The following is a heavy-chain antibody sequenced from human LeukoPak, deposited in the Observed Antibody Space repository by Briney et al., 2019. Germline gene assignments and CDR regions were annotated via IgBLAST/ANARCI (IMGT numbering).Heavy chain of an antibody. D-gene: IGHD5-18*01. V-gene: IGHV3-23*01. J-gene: IGHJ4*02. CDR3: ARDDKFGYSYGIVDY. Sequence: GGSLRLSCAASGLTFSSHWMHWVRQAPGKGLECVSAISGSGGSTYYADSVKGRFTISRDNSKNTLSLQMNSLRAEDTAVYYCARDDKFGYSYGIVDYWGQGTLVTVSS. CDR1: GLTFSSHW. CDR2: ISGSGGST.